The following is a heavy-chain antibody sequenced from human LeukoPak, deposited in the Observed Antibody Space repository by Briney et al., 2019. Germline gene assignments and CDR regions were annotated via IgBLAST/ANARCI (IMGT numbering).Heavy chain of an antibody. CDR2: IRNKAGSYAT. D-gene: IGHD5-12*01. CDR3: SSLAFQSPDDY. CDR1: GFTFSHHA. J-gene: IGHJ4*02. V-gene: IGHV3-73*01. Sequence: PGGSLSLSCAASGFTFSHHAMHWVRQASGKGLEWVGRIRNKAGSYATAYAASVKGRFTVSRDDSKNTAYLQMNSLNTEDTAVYYCSSLAFQSPDDYWGQGALVTVSS.